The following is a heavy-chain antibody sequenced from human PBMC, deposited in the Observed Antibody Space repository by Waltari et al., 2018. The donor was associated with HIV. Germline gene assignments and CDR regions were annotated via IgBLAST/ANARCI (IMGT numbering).Heavy chain of an antibody. CDR2: IIPILGIA. CDR1: GGTFSSYA. D-gene: IGHD1-20*01. J-gene: IGHJ5*02. CDR3: ARSVLLDLGWFDP. Sequence: QVQLAQSGAEVKKPGSSVKVSCKASGGTFSSYAISWVRQAPGQGLEWMGRIIPILGIANYAQKFQGRVTITADKSTSTAYMELSSLRSEDTAVYYCARSVLLDLGWFDPWGQGTLVTVSS. V-gene: IGHV1-69*04.